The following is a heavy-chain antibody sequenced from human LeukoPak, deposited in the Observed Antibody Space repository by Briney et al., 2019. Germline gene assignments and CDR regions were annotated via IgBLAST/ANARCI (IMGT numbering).Heavy chain of an antibody. CDR2: ISSSGSTI. Sequence: GGSLRLSCVGYGFTFSNAWMNWVRQAPGKGLEWVSYISSSGSTIYYADSVKGRFTISRDNAKNSLYLQMNSLRAEDTAVYYCARDVDYFDYWGQGTLVTVSS. J-gene: IGHJ4*02. CDR3: ARDVDYFDY. CDR1: GFTFSNAW. V-gene: IGHV3-11*01.